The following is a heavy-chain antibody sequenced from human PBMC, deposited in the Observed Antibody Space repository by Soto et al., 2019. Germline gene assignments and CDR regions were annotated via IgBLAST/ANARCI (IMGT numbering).Heavy chain of an antibody. CDR1: GFNFNSYT. CDR2: ISSSGYI. V-gene: IGHV3-21*01. J-gene: IGHJ6*02. Sequence: EVQLVESGGGLVKPGGSLRLSCAASGFNFNSYTINWVRQAPGKRLEWLSSISSSGYIFSTDSVRGRFTISRDNAKNSVYLQINSLRAEDTAVYFCARDCSGGSCYPGMDVWGHWTTVTVSS. D-gene: IGHD2-15*01. CDR3: ARDCSGGSCYPGMDV.